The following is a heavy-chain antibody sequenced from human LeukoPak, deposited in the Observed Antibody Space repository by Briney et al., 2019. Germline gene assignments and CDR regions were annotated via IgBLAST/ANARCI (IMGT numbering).Heavy chain of an antibody. J-gene: IGHJ4*02. CDR2: INPNSGGT. V-gene: IGHV1-2*02. CDR3: AREFIALADY. Sequence: ASVKVSCKASGYTFTGYYMLWVRQAPGQGLEWMGWINPNSGGTNYAQKFQGRVTMTRGTSISTAYMELSRLRSDDTAVYYCAREFIALADYWGQGTLVTVSS. D-gene: IGHD6-19*01. CDR1: GYTFTGYY.